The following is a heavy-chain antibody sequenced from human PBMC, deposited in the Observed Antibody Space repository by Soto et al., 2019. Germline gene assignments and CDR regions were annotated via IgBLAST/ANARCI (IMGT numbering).Heavy chain of an antibody. Sequence: GGSLRLSCAASGFTFSSYSMNWVRQAPGKGLEWVSYISSSSSTIYYADSAEGRLTISRDKAKNSLYLQMNGLRAEDTAEYYLARERGGYSFYYYYYMDVGGKGTTVTVSS. CDR1: GFTFSSYS. CDR3: ARERGGYSFYYYYYMDV. V-gene: IGHV3-48*01. J-gene: IGHJ6*03. D-gene: IGHD2-15*01. CDR2: ISSSSSTI.